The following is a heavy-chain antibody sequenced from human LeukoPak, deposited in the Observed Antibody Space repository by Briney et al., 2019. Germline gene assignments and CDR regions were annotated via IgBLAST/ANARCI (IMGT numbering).Heavy chain of an antibody. CDR1: GYSFTSYW. J-gene: IGHJ6*02. V-gene: IGHV5-10-1*01. Sequence: GESLKISCKGSGYSFTSYWISWVRQMPGKGVEWMGRIDPSDSYTNYSPSFQGHVTISADKSISTAYLQWGSLKASDTAMYYCAQAYYGSGSYSHYYYYFGMDVWGQGTTVTVSS. CDR3: AQAYYGSGSYSHYYYYFGMDV. CDR2: IDPSDSYT. D-gene: IGHD3-10*01.